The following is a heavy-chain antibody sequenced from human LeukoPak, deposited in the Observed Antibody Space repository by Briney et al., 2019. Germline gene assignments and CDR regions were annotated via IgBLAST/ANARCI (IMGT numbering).Heavy chain of an antibody. CDR1: GYTFTSYG. CDR2: ISAYNGNT. V-gene: IGHV1-18*01. Sequence: ASVKVSCKASGYTFTSYGYSWVRQAPGQGLEWMGWISAYNGNTNYAQKLQGRVTMTTVTSTSTVYMELRSLTSDDTAVYYCARAKTLEPTPSNAFDIWGQGTMVIVSS. D-gene: IGHD1-1*01. CDR3: ARAKTLEPTPSNAFDI. J-gene: IGHJ3*02.